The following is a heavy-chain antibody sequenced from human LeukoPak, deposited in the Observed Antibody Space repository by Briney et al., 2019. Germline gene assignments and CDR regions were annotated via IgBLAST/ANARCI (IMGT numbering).Heavy chain of an antibody. D-gene: IGHD3-16*01. J-gene: IGHJ4*02. V-gene: IGHV1-2*02. CDR2: INPKSGGT. CDR1: GYSFTGHY. Sequence: ALVKVSCKASGYSFTGHYMHWVRQAPGQGLEWMGWINPKSGGTNYAQKFQGRVTMTRDMSTSTVYMELSSLRSEDTAVYYCARGPQVYDIRDSTAAKIDYWGQGTLVTVSS. CDR3: ARGPQVYDIRDSTAAKIDY.